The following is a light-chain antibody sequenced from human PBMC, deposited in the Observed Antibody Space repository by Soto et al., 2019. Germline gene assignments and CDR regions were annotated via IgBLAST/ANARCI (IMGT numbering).Light chain of an antibody. J-gene: IGKJ1*01. V-gene: IGKV3-20*01. CDR1: QTVSGSY. Sequence: EIVLTQSAGTLSLSPGERATLSCRASQTVSGSYLAWFQQKPGQAPRLLIYDASTRAAGVPDRFSGSGSGTDFSLTINRLEPEDFAVYYWQHYGSSPWTFGQGTKVEIK. CDR3: QHYGSSPWT. CDR2: DAS.